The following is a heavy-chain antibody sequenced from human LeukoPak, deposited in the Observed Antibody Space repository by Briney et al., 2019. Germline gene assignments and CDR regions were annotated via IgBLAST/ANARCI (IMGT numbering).Heavy chain of an antibody. CDR1: GFTLSSYS. CDR3: TTDHYDILTGYQGYFDY. Sequence: GGSLRLSCAASGFTLSSYSMNWVRQAPGKGLEWVGRIKSKTDGGTIDYAAPVKGRFTISRDDSKNTLYLQMNSLKTEDTAVYYCTTDHYDILTGYQGYFDYWGQGTLVTVSS. CDR2: IKSKTDGGTI. J-gene: IGHJ4*02. V-gene: IGHV3-15*01. D-gene: IGHD3-9*01.